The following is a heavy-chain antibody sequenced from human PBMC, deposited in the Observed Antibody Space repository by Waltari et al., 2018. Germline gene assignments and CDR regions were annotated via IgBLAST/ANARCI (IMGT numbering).Heavy chain of an antibody. D-gene: IGHD2-2*01. Sequence: QLQLQESGPGLVKPSETLSLTCTVSGGSISSSSYYWGWIRQPPGKGLEWIGSIYYSGSTYYNPSLKSRVTISVDTSKNQFSLKLSSVTAADTAVYYCASSGSTNPISPDYWGQGTLVTVSS. CDR1: GGSISSSSYY. CDR2: IYYSGST. V-gene: IGHV4-39*07. J-gene: IGHJ4*02. CDR3: ASSGSTNPISPDY.